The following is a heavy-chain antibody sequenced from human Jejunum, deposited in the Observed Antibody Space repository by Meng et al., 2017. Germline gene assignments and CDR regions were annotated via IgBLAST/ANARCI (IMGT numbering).Heavy chain of an antibody. CDR2: IYHSGTT. D-gene: IGHD6-25*01. J-gene: IGHJ4*02. V-gene: IGHV4-59*01. CDR1: GGSISGYY. CDR3: ARVVFEMGLSGYCFDY. Sequence: SETLSLTCTVSGGSISGYYWTWIRQTPGKGLEWIGYIYHSGTTRYNPSLKSRVTISEDTSKNQFSLKLSSVTAADTAVYYGARVVFEMGLSGYCFDYWGQGSVVTVSS.